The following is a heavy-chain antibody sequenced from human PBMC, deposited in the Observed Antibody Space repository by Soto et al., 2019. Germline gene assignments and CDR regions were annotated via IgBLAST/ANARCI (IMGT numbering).Heavy chain of an antibody. CDR1: GYTFTSYG. CDR2: ISAYNDNT. D-gene: IGHD2-2*01. V-gene: IGHV1-18*04. J-gene: IGHJ4*02. Sequence: VASVKVSCKASGYTFTSYGISWVRQAPGQGLEWMGWISAYNDNTNYAQKLQGRVTMTTDTSTSTAYMELRSLRSDDTAVYYCARADGWYCSSTSCHFDYWGQGTLVTSPQ. CDR3: ARADGWYCSSTSCHFDY.